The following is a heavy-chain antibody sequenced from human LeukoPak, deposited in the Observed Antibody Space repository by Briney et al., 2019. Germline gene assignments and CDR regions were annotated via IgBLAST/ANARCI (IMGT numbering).Heavy chain of an antibody. J-gene: IGHJ4*02. CDR3: AKNSGRDGYNDYFDY. V-gene: IGHV3-30*18. CDR1: GFTFSKYG. CDR2: ISDAGSEK. Sequence: GGSLRLSCAASGFTFSKYGVHWVRQAPGKGLEWVAVISDAGSEKYYADSVKGRFTISRDNSKNTVYLQMNNLRPEDTAVYYCAKNSGRDGYNDYFDYWGQGTLVTVSS. D-gene: IGHD5-24*01.